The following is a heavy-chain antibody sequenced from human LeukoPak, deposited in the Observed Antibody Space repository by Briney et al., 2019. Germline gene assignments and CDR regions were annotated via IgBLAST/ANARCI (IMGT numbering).Heavy chain of an antibody. V-gene: IGHV4-59*01. CDR2: IYYSGSI. J-gene: IGHJ4*02. Sequence: YPSETLSLTCTVSGPSISSYYWSWFRHPPGKDLEWIGDIYYSGSIKYNPSLKSRVTMSVDTSKNQFSLKLSSVTAADTAIYYCARENPSGYYNRPIDYWGQGTLVTVSS. CDR1: GPSISSYY. CDR3: ARENPSGYYNRPIDY. D-gene: IGHD3-22*01.